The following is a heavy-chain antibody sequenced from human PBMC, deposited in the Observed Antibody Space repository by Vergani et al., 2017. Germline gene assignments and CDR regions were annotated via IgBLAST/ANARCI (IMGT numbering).Heavy chain of an antibody. CDR2: ISWNSGSI. J-gene: IGHJ6*02. CDR1: GFTFDDYA. CDR3: AKDDCSGGKRDDCYGMDV. Sequence: EVQLVESGGGLVQPGRSLRLSCAASGFTFDDYAMHWVRQAPGKGLEWVSGISWNSGSIGHADSVKGRFTISRDNAKNSLYLQMNSLRAEDMALYYCAKDDCSGGKRDDCYGMDVWGQGTTVTVSS. V-gene: IGHV3-9*03. D-gene: IGHD2-15*01.